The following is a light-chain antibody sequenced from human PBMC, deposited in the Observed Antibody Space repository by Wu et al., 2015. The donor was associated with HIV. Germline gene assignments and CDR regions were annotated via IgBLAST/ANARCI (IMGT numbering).Light chain of an antibody. CDR3: QHRHSWPFT. Sequence: EIVLTQSPGTLSLSAGERATLSCRASQSVSSSYLTWYQHKPGQAPRLLIYGASTRATGIPDRFSGSGSGTDFTLTISRLEPEDFAVYYCQHRHSWPFTFGPGTKLDLK. CDR1: QSVSSSY. CDR2: GAS. V-gene: IGKV3D-20*02. J-gene: IGKJ3*01.